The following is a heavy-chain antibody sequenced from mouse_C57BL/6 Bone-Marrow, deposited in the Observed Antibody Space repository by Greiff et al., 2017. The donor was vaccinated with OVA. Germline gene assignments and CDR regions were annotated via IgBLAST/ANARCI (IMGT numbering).Heavy chain of an antibody. CDR3: ARRHGSSLYAMDY. J-gene: IGHJ4*01. CDR2: IYPGSGNT. Sequence: QVQLQQSGAELVRPGASVKLSCKASGYTFTDYYINWVKQRPGQGLEWIARIYPGSGNTYYNEKFKGKATLTAEKSSSTAYMQLSSLTSEDSAVYYCARRHGSSLYAMDYWGQGTSVTVSS. D-gene: IGHD1-1*01. CDR1: GYTFTDYY. V-gene: IGHV1-76*01.